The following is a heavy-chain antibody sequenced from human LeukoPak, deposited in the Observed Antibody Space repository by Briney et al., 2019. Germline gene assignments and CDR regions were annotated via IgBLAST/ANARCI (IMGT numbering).Heavy chain of an antibody. Sequence: PGGSLRLSCAASGFTFSSYSMNWVRQAPGKGLEWVSAISGSGGSTYYADSVKGRFTISRDNSKNALYLQMNSLRAEDTAVYYCAKDLSSGYSYGFSHWGQGTLVTVSS. V-gene: IGHV3-23*01. CDR2: ISGSGGST. CDR1: GFTFSSYS. J-gene: IGHJ4*02. D-gene: IGHD5-18*01. CDR3: AKDLSSGYSYGFSH.